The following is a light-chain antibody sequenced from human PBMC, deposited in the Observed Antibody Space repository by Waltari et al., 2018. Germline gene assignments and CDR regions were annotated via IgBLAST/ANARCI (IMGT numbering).Light chain of an antibody. Sequence: EIVLTQSPATLSLSPGERATLSCRASRSVSSYLAWYQQKPGQAPRLLIYDASNRATGIPARFSGSGSGTDFTLTISSLEPEDFAVYYCQQRYFGPGTKVDIK. J-gene: IGKJ3*01. CDR3: QQRY. CDR1: RSVSSY. CDR2: DAS. V-gene: IGKV3-11*01.